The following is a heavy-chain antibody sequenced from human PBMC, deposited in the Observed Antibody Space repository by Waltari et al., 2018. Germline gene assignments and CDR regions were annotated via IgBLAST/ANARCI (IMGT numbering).Heavy chain of an antibody. D-gene: IGHD3-10*01. CDR1: GGSISSSRYY. CDR3: ARLLGSRFDY. V-gene: IGHV4-39*07. CDR2: IYYSGST. J-gene: IGHJ4*02. Sequence: QLQLQESGPGLVKPSETLSLTCTVPGGSISSSRYYWGWIRQPPGKGLEWIGSIYYSGSTYYNPSLKSRVTISVDTSKNQFSLKLSSVTAADTAVYYCARLLGSRFDYWGQGTLVTVSS.